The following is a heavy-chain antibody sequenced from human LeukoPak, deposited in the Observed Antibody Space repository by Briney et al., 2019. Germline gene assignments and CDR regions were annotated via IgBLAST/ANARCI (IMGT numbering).Heavy chain of an antibody. V-gene: IGHV3-66*01. CDR1: RFTFSNYA. Sequence: QSGGSLRLSCAVSRFTFSNYAMGWVRQAPGKGLEWVSVIYSGGSTYYADSVKGRFTISRDNSKNTLYLQMNSLRAEDTAVYYCASLFLCYGCSSSSASVNIWGQGTMVTVSS. J-gene: IGHJ3*02. CDR2: IYSGGST. CDR3: ASLFLCYGCSSSSASVNI. D-gene: IGHD6-6*01.